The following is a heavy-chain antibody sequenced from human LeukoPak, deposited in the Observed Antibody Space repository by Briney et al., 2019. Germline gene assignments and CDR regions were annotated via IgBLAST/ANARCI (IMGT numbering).Heavy chain of an antibody. CDR2: ISTYSGKT. J-gene: IGHJ4*02. V-gene: IGHV1-18*01. CDR1: GYTFTSYV. Sequence: ASVKDSCKAPGYTFTSYVINWVRQAPGQGLEWVGWISTYSGKTNYAQKLQGSVTMTTDTSTSTAYMELRSLRSDDTAVYYCARDEGYGSGSYWGQGTLVTVSS. D-gene: IGHD3-10*01. CDR3: ARDEGYGSGSY.